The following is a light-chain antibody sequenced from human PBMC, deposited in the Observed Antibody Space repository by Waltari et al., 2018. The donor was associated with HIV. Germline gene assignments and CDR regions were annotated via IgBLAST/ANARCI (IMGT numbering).Light chain of an antibody. J-gene: IGLJ2*01. Sequence: QAGLTQPPSVSKGLRQTATLTCTGNSNNVGNQGAAWLQQHQGHPPKLLSYSNNNRPSGISERFSASRSGNTASLTITGLQPEDEADDYCSAWDSSLSAVVFGGGTKLTVL. CDR1: SNNVGNQG. V-gene: IGLV10-54*04. CDR2: SNN. CDR3: SAWDSSLSAVV.